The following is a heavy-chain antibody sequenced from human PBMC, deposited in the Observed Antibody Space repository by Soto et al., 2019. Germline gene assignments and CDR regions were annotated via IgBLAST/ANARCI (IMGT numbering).Heavy chain of an antibody. D-gene: IGHD3-22*01. CDR2: ISAYNGNT. J-gene: IGHJ4*02. Sequence: ASVKVSCKASGYTFTSYGISWVRQAPGQGLEWMGWISAYNGNTNYAQKLQGRVTMTTDTSTSTAYMELRSLRSDDTAVYYCARDLRHYDSSGYYWDDWGQGTLVTVSS. V-gene: IGHV1-18*01. CDR3: ARDLRHYDSSGYYWDD. CDR1: GYTFTSYG.